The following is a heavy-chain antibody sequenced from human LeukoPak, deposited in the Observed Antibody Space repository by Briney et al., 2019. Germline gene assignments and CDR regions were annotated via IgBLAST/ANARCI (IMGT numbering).Heavy chain of an antibody. J-gene: IGHJ4*02. V-gene: IGHV3-23*01. CDR1: RFSFGSYW. CDR3: AKNPYTITMIVVVIGGHDY. Sequence: GGSLRLSCAASRFSFGSYWMSWVRQAPGKGLEWVSAISGSGGSTYYADSVKGRFTISRDNSKNTLYLQMNSLRAEDTAVYYCAKNPYTITMIVVVIGGHDYWGQGTLVTVSS. CDR2: ISGSGGST. D-gene: IGHD3-22*01.